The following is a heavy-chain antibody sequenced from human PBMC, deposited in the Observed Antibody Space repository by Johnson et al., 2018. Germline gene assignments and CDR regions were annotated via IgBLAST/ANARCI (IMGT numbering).Heavy chain of an antibody. Sequence: VQLVQSGGGSVQPGGSLRLSCAASGFNFRSYWMHWVRQAPGKGLLWVSRINTDGSSTSHADSVKGRFTTSRDNAKNTLYLKMNGLRAGDTAVYYCARVRGYRRNWGDAFDIWGQGTMVTVSS. CDR3: ARVRGYRRNWGDAFDI. CDR2: INTDGSST. J-gene: IGHJ3*02. D-gene: IGHD7-27*01. CDR1: GFNFRSYW. V-gene: IGHV3-74*02.